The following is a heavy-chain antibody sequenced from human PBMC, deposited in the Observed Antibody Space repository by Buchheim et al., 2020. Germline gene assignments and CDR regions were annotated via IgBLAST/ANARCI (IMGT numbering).Heavy chain of an antibody. CDR3: AKEVVVVAATLYYYYGMDV. J-gene: IGHJ6*02. CDR1: GFTFSSYA. D-gene: IGHD2-15*01. CDR2: ISGSGGST. V-gene: IGHV3-23*01. Sequence: EVQLLESGGGLVQPGGSLRLSCAASGFTFSSYAMSWVRQAPGKGLEWVSAISGSGGSTYYADSVKGRFTIPRDNSKKTLYLQMNSLRAEDTAVYYCAKEVVVVAATLYYYYGMDVWGQGTT.